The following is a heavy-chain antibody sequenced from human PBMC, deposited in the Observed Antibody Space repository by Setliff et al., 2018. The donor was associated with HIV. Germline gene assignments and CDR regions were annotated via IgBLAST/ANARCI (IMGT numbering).Heavy chain of an antibody. D-gene: IGHD3-22*01. CDR3: VRGVTRDISGYYRDEYFQH. CDR2: ISPYNGDT. V-gene: IGHV1-18*01. J-gene: IGHJ1*01. CDR1: GYRFNTYG. Sequence: ASVKVSCKASGYRFNTYGISWVRQAPGQGLEWMGWISPYNGDTRFAQSLQGRVTLTTDTSTNAAYMEMRTLRSDDTAVYYCVRGVTRDISGYYRDEYFQHWGQGTPVTVSS.